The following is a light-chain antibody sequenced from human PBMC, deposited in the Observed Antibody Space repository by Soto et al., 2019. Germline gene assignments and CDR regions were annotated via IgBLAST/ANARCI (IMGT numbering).Light chain of an antibody. J-gene: IGLJ1*01. CDR3: CSYAGSRI. V-gene: IGLV2-8*01. Sequence: QSALTQPPSASGPPGQSVTISCTGNSRDIGNNNYVSWYQQHPGKAPKLMIYEVTKRPSGVPDRFSGSKSGNTASLTVSGLQAEDEADYYCCSYAGSRIFGPGTKVTVL. CDR1: SRDIGNNNY. CDR2: EVT.